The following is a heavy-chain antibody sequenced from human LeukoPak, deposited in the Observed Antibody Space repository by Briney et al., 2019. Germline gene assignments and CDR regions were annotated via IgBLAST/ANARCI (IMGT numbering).Heavy chain of an antibody. Sequence: PSETLSLTCTVSGGSISSSSYYWGWIRQPPGKGLEWIGSIYYSGSTYYNPSLKSRVTISVDTSKNQFSLKLSSVTAADTAVYYCATTMVRGLNWFDPWGQGTLVTVSS. CDR2: IYYSGST. V-gene: IGHV4-39*07. J-gene: IGHJ5*02. CDR1: GGSISSSSYY. D-gene: IGHD3-10*01. CDR3: ATTMVRGLNWFDP.